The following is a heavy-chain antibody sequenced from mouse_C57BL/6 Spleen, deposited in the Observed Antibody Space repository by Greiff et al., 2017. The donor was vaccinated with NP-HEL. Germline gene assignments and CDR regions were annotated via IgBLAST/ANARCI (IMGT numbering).Heavy chain of an antibody. Sequence: VQLQQPGAELVKPGASVKLSCKASGYTFTSYWMQWVKQRPGQGLEWIGEIDASDSYTNYNQKFKGKATLNVDTSSSTAYMQLSSLTSEDSAVYYCARVIRSFDYWGQGTTLTVSS. CDR2: IDASDSYT. D-gene: IGHD1-1*01. J-gene: IGHJ2*01. CDR3: ARVIRSFDY. V-gene: IGHV1-50*01. CDR1: GYTFTSYW.